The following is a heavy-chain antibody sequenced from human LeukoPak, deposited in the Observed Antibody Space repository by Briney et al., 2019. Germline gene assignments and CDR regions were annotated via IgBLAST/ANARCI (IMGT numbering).Heavy chain of an antibody. CDR1: GYAFSGGY. D-gene: IGHD2-8*01. Sequence: ASVKVSCKTSGYAFSGGYDIYWVRQAPGQGLECMGWINPNNGDANYGHKFRGRVTMTRDTSISTAYMEVNVVTFDDTAVYYCATEIGGVPYWGQGTQLTASS. CDR2: INPNNGDA. CDR3: ATEIGGVPY. J-gene: IGHJ4*02. V-gene: IGHV1-2*07.